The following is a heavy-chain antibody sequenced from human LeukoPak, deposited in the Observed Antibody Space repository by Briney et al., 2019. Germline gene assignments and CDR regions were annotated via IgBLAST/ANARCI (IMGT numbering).Heavy chain of an antibody. D-gene: IGHD3-16*01. CDR3: AREVGGSAFDI. V-gene: IGHV3-53*04. Sequence: GGSLRLSCAASGFTVSSNYMSWVRHAPGRGLEWVSIIYSGGSTYFADSVKGRFTISRHNSKNTLYLQMKSLRAEDTAVYYCAREVGGSAFDIWGQGTMVTVSS. CDR2: IYSGGST. J-gene: IGHJ3*02. CDR1: GFTVSSNY.